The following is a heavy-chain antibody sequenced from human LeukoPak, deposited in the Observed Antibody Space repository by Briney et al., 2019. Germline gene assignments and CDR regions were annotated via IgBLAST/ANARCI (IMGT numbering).Heavy chain of an antibody. V-gene: IGHV4-4*07. D-gene: IGHD4-17*01. J-gene: IGHJ5*02. CDR1: GNSFGNYY. Sequence: SETLSLTCTVSGNSFGNYYWSWIRQPAGKGREWIGRIYTSGSTTYNPSLKSRATMSVDTSKNQFSLKLSSVTAADTAVYYCTRDTGTTGEVKFDPWGQGTLVTVSS. CDR3: TRDTGTTGEVKFDP. CDR2: IYTSGST.